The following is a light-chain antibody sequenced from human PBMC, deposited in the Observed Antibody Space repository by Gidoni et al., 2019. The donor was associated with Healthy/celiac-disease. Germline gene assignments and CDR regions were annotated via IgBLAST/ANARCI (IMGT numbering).Light chain of an antibody. V-gene: IGKV1-39*01. Sequence: GDRVTITCRASQSISSYLNWYQQKPGKAPKLLIYAASSLQSGVPSRFSGSGSGTDFTLTISSLQPEDFATYYCQQSYSTPRTFGQGTKVEIK. CDR2: AAS. J-gene: IGKJ1*01. CDR1: QSISSY. CDR3: QQSYSTPRT.